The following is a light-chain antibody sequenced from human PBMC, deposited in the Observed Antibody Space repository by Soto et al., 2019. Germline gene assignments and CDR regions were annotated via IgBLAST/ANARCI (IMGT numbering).Light chain of an antibody. V-gene: IGKV3-15*01. CDR3: QQYIDWPRT. J-gene: IGKJ1*01. CDR2: GTS. Sequence: EIVMTQSPATLSLSPGERATLSCRASQSVNSNLAWYQQKAGQAPRLLIYGTSTRATGIPARFSGSGSGTDFTLTISSLQFEDFAVYYCQQYIDWPRTFGQGTKVDI. CDR1: QSVNSN.